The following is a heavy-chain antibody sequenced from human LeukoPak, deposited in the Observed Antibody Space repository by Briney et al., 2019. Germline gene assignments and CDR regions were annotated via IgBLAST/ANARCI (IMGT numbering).Heavy chain of an antibody. J-gene: IGHJ1*01. D-gene: IGHD1-26*01. V-gene: IGHV3-30*02. CDR3: TKDRSGSYYAYFQH. CDR2: IRYDGSNK. CDR1: GFTFSSYG. Sequence: PGGSLRLSCAASGFTFSSYGMHWVRQAPGKGLEWVAFIRYDGSNKYYADSVKGRFTISRDNSKNTLYLQMNSLRAEDTAVYYCTKDRSGSYYAYFQHWGQGTLVTVFS.